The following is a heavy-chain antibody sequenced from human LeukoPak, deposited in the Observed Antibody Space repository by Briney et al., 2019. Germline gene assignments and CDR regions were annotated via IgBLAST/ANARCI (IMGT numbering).Heavy chain of an antibody. Sequence: GGSLRLSCAASGFTFNSYAMSWVRQAPGKGLEWVSAIVGDTVTFYTDSVKGRFTISRDNSKNTLYLQMNSLRAEDTAVYYCAREARWPDAFDIWGQGTMVTVSS. CDR1: GFTFNSYA. J-gene: IGHJ3*02. CDR2: IVGDTVT. D-gene: IGHD5-24*01. CDR3: AREARWPDAFDI. V-gene: IGHV3-23*01.